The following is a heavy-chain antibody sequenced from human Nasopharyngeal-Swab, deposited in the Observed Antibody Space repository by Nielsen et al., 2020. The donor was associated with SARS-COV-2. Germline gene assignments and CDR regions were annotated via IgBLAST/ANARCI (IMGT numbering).Heavy chain of an antibody. V-gene: IGHV3-74*01. Sequence: GGSLRLSCAASGFTFSSYWMHWVRQAPGKGLVWVSRINSDGSSTSYADSVKGRFTISRDNAKNTLYLQMNSLRAEDTAVYYCAGGIRKLYYYYGMDVWGQGTTVTVSS. CDR2: INSDGSST. CDR3: AGGIRKLYYYYGMDV. D-gene: IGHD2-15*01. CDR1: GFTFSSYW. J-gene: IGHJ6*02.